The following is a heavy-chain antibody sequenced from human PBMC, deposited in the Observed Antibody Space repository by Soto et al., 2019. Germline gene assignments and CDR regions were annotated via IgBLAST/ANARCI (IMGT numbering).Heavy chain of an antibody. CDR3: ARARMQLWPNYYDDGLDV. Sequence: EVQLVESGGGLVQPGGSLRLSCAASGFTVSTNFMTWVRQAPGKGLEWVSVIYSGGSTFYADSVKGRFTITRDNSKNTVEFQMNSLRVEDTAVYYCARARMQLWPNYYDDGLDVWGQGTTVTVSS. D-gene: IGHD5-18*01. V-gene: IGHV3-66*01. J-gene: IGHJ6*02. CDR2: IYSGGST. CDR1: GFTVSTNF.